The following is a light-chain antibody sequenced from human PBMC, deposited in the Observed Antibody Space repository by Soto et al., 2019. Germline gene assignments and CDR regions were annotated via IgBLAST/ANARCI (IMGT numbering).Light chain of an antibody. CDR3: SSYTDSNTPRV. CDR2: DAS. J-gene: IGLJ3*02. Sequence: QSALTQPASVSGSPGQSITISCTGISGDVGGYKYVSWYQQHTGKAPKLMIFDASNRPSGVSNRFSRYKSDNTASLTISGLQAADESDYYCSSYTDSNTPRVFGGGTKLNVL. CDR1: SGDVGGYKY. V-gene: IGLV2-14*01.